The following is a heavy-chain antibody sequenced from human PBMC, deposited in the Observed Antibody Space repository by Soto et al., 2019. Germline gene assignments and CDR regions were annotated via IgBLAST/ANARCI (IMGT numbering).Heavy chain of an antibody. CDR1: GFTFSTYA. CDR3: AKKTPGSNFPLDY. D-gene: IGHD6-13*01. J-gene: IGHJ4*02. CDR2: ISGSGAST. V-gene: IGHV3-23*01. Sequence: GGSLRLSCAASGFTFSTYAMTWVRQAPGKGLEWVSGISGSGASTYYADSVKGRITLSRDNSKNTLYLQMQSLRAEDTAVYYCAKKTPGSNFPLDYWGQGTLVTVSS.